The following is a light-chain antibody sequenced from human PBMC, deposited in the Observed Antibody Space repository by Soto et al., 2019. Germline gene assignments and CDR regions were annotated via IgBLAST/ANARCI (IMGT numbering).Light chain of an antibody. CDR1: HSVLSNSNHY. CDR3: QQYYPTHTIT. J-gene: IGKJ5*01. Sequence: DFVMTQSPDSLAVSLGERATINCKSSHSVLSNSNHYLAWFQQKPAQPPKLLXSWASTRESGVPGRFSGSGSGTDLTLTISSLQAEDVAVYSCQQYYPTHTITFGQGTRLEIK. V-gene: IGKV4-1*01. CDR2: WAS.